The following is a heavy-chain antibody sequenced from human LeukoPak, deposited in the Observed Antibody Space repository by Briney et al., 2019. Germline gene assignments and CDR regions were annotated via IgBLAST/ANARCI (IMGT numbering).Heavy chain of an antibody. CDR1: GFTFGSYA. J-gene: IGHJ2*01. V-gene: IGHV3-23*01. CDR2: IRGGGDST. CDR3: AKDRGTIVHNWYFDI. D-gene: IGHD2/OR15-2a*01. Sequence: PGGSLRLSCAASGFTFGSYAMSWVRQAPGKGLEWVSTIRGGGDSTYYADSLKGRFTISRDNSQNTPYLQMNGLRGEDTAIYYCAKDRGTIVHNWYFDIWGRGTLLTVSS.